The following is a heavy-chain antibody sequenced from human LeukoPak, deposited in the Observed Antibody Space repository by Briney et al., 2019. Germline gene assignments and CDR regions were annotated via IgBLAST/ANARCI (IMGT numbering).Heavy chain of an antibody. CDR1: GGSFSGYY. J-gene: IGHJ4*02. CDR3: ARHVSGIYGSRGDFDY. V-gene: IGHV4-34*01. D-gene: IGHD3-10*01. CDR2: INHSGST. Sequence: PSETLSLTCAVYGGSFSGYYWSWIRQPPGKGLEWIGEINHSGSTNYNPSLKSRVTMSVDTSKNQFSLELNSVTAADTAVYYCARHVSGIYGSRGDFDYWGPGTLVTVSS.